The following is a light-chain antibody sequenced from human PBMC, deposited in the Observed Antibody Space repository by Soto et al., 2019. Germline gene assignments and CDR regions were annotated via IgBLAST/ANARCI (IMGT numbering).Light chain of an antibody. J-gene: IGKJ2*01. Sequence: EIVMTQSPATLSVSPGEGATLSCRASQRISTNLAWYQQKPGQAPRLLIYGASTRATGIPARFSGSGSGTEFTLSISNLQSEDSAVYYCQQYESWPPLFTFGQGTKVDIK. CDR3: QQYESWPPLFT. CDR2: GAS. V-gene: IGKV3-15*01. CDR1: QRISTN.